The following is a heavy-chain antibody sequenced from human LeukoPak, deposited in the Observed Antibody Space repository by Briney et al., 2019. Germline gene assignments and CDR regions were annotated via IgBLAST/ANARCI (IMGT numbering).Heavy chain of an antibody. CDR1: GYTLTGDY. CDR2: INPDVVGT. CDR3: ARDFATVAGTSYFQH. D-gene: IGHD6-19*01. V-gene: IGHV1-2*02. J-gene: IGHJ1*01. Sequence: ASVKVSCKASGYTLTGDYMHWVRQAPGQGLEWMAYINPDVVGTNYAQKCEGRVNMTRDTYISTAYMELSRMRSDDTEVYYLARDFATVAGTSYFQHWGQGTLVTVSS.